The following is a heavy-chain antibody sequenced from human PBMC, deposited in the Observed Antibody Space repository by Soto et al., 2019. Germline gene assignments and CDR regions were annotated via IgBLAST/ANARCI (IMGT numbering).Heavy chain of an antibody. V-gene: IGHV3-30-3*01. CDR3: ARAKNRIAARPDYFDY. CDR1: GFTFSSYA. D-gene: IGHD6-6*01. CDR2: ISYDGSNK. Sequence: GGSLRLSCAASGFTFSSYAMSWVRQAPGKGLEWVAVISYDGSNKYYADSVKGRFTISRDNSKNTLYLQMNSLRAEDTAVYYCARAKNRIAARPDYFDYWGQGTLVTVSS. J-gene: IGHJ4*02.